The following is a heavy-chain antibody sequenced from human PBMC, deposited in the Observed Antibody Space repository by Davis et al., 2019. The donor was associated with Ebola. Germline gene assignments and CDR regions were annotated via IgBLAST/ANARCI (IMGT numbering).Heavy chain of an antibody. Sequence: GGSLRLSCAASGFSFRSYAMNWVRQAQGKGLEWVSYISSSSSTIYYADSVKGRFTISRDNAKNSLYLQMNSLRDEDTAVYYCARGVRVMDVWGKGTTVTVSS. CDR1: GFSFRSYA. D-gene: IGHD4-23*01. CDR2: ISSSSSTI. CDR3: ARGVRVMDV. J-gene: IGHJ6*04. V-gene: IGHV3-48*02.